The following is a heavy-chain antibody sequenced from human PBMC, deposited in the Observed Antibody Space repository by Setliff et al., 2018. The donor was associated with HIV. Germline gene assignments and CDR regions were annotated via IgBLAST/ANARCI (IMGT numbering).Heavy chain of an antibody. CDR1: GFTFSSYE. J-gene: IGHJ4*02. CDR3: AAVFTAVPGRSLDY. CDR2: ISSSGSTI. V-gene: IGHV3-48*03. Sequence: GGSLRLSCAASGFTFSSYEMNWVRQAPGKGLEWLSYISSSGSTIYYADSVKGRFTVSRDNAKNSLYLQMDSLRAEDTALYYCAAVFTAVPGRSLDYWGQGTLVTVSS. D-gene: IGHD6-19*01.